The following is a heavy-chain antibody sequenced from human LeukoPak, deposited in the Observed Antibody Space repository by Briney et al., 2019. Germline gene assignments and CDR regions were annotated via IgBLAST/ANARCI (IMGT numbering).Heavy chain of an antibody. CDR3: ASHAGPAYCGGDCYFPDAFDI. Sequence: GSLRLSCAASGFTFSSYEMNWVRQAPGKGLEWVSYISSSGSTIYYADSVKGRFTISRDNAKNSLYLQMNSLRAEDTAVYYCASHAGPAYCGGDCYFPDAFDIWGQGTMVTVSS. D-gene: IGHD2-21*02. CDR1: GFTFSSYE. J-gene: IGHJ3*02. V-gene: IGHV3-48*03. CDR2: ISSSGSTI.